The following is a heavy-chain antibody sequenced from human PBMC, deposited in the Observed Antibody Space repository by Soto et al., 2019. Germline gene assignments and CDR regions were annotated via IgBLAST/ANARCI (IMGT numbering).Heavy chain of an antibody. Sequence: GASVKVSCKASGGTFSSYAISWVRQAPGQGLEWMGGIIPIFGTANYAQKFQGRVTITADESTSTAYMELSSLRSEDTAVYYCASTTPRYCSSTSCCLFDYWGQGTLVTVSS. CDR3: ASTTPRYCSSTSCCLFDY. CDR1: GGTFSSYA. D-gene: IGHD2-2*01. CDR2: IIPIFGTA. V-gene: IGHV1-69*13. J-gene: IGHJ4*02.